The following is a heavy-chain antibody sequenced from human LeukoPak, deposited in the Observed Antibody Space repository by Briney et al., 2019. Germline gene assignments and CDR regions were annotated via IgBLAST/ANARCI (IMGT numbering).Heavy chain of an antibody. Sequence: GESLKISCKGSGYTFVSHWLAWVRQMPGKGLDWMGIIYPGDSDTRYSPSFRGQVIISADKSITTAYLQWRSLKASDTAMYYCARHKLYTGSDYPDFDYWGQGTLVTVSS. CDR1: GYTFVSHW. D-gene: IGHD1-26*01. J-gene: IGHJ4*02. CDR3: ARHKLYTGSDYPDFDY. V-gene: IGHV5-51*01. CDR2: IYPGDSDT.